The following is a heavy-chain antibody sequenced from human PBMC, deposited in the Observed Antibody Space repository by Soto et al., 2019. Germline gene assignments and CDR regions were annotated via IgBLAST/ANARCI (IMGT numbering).Heavy chain of an antibody. V-gene: IGHV4-39*01. J-gene: IGHJ3*02. CDR1: GGSISSSSYY. D-gene: IGHD6-19*01. CDR3: ARRWSIVVATAMDAFDI. Sequence: ASETLSLTCTVSGGSISSSSYYWGWIRQPPGKGLEWIGSIYYSGSTYYNPSLKSRVTISVDTSKNQFSLKLSSVTAADTAVYYCARRWSIVVATAMDAFDIWGQGTMVTVSS. CDR2: IYYSGST.